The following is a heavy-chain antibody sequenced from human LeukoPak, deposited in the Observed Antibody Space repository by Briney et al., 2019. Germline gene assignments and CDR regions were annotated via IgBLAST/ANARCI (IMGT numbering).Heavy chain of an antibody. CDR1: GFTFSNYT. CDR3: AKWGDYDVLTGYYVSDY. D-gene: IGHD3-9*01. J-gene: IGHJ4*02. V-gene: IGHV3-23*01. Sequence: PGASLRLSCAASGFTFSNYTMSWVRQAPGKGLEWVSAITSSGGNTYYADSVKGQFTISRDNPKNTAFLQMNSLRAEDTAVYYCAKWGDYDVLTGYYVSDYWGPGALVTVSS. CDR2: ITSSGGNT.